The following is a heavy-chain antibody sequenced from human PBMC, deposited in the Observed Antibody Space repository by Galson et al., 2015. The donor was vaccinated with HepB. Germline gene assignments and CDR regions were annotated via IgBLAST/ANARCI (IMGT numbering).Heavy chain of an antibody. CDR2: ISFDGSYK. CDR3: TSVVTEAYDAFDV. J-gene: IGHJ3*01. Sequence: SLRLSCAVSGFTFSDHGMHWVRQAPGKGLEWVAVISFDGSYKFYADSVKGRFTISRDDSKNTLYLQMNSLRREDTAVYFCTSVVTEAYDAFDVWGQGTVITVSP. V-gene: IGHV3-30*03. D-gene: IGHD2-21*02. CDR1: GFTFSDHG.